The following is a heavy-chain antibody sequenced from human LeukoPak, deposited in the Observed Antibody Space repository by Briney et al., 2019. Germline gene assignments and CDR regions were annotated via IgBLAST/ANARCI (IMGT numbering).Heavy chain of an antibody. CDR2: INHSGST. V-gene: IGHV4-34*01. CDR1: GGSFSGYY. D-gene: IGHD2-2*01. CDR3: ASLPAAENYFDY. J-gene: IGHJ4*02. Sequence: SETLSLTCAVYGGSFSGYYWCWIRQPPGKGLEWIGEINHSGSTNYNPSLKSRVTISVDTSKNQFSLKLSSVTAADTAVYYCASLPAAENYFDYWGQGTLVTVSS.